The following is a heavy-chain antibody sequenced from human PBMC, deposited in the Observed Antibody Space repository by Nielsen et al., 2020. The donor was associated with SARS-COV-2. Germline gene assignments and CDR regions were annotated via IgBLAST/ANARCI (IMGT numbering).Heavy chain of an antibody. CDR1: GGSISSSNW. CDR2: IYHSGST. D-gene: IGHD3-3*01. CDR3: ARAGYDFWSGSLDPYYYGMDV. Sequence: SETLSLTCAVSGGSISSSNWWSWVRQPPGKGLEWIGEIYHSGSTNYNPSLKSRVTISVDKSKNQFSLKLSSVTAADTAVYYCARAGYDFWSGSLDPYYYGMDVWGQGTTVTVSS. V-gene: IGHV4-4*02. J-gene: IGHJ6*02.